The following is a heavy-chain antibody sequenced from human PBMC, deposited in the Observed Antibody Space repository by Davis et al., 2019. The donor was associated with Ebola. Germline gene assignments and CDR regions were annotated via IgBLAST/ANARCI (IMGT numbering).Heavy chain of an antibody. Sequence: SETLSLTCAVSGGSISSSNWWSWIRQPPGKGLEWIGSIYYSGSTYYNPSLKSRVTISVDTSKNQFSLKLSSVTAADTAVYYCASVPYYYGSGSPWGQGTLVTVSS. CDR2: IYYSGST. CDR1: GGSISSSNW. D-gene: IGHD3-10*01. V-gene: IGHV4-39*01. CDR3: ASVPYYYGSGSP. J-gene: IGHJ5*02.